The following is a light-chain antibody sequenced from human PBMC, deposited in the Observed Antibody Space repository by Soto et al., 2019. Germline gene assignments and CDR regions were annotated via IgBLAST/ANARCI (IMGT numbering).Light chain of an antibody. Sequence: EKVMTQSPATLSVSPGERATLSCRASQSVRSNLAWYQQKPGQPPRLLIYDASTRATRIPSRFSGSASGTEFTLTISSLQSEDFAVYYCQQYDNWPRTFGQGTKVDIK. CDR2: DAS. V-gene: IGKV3-15*01. CDR1: QSVRSN. J-gene: IGKJ1*01. CDR3: QQYDNWPRT.